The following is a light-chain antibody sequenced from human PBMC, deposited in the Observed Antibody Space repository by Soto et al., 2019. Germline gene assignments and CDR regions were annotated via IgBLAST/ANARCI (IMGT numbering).Light chain of an antibody. CDR1: QSISSY. V-gene: IGKV1-39*01. CDR2: AAS. Sequence: QRTQSPSSLCASVGDRFTSTRVASQSISSYLNWYQQKPGKANKLLIYAASSLQSGVTSRFSGSGSGTDFTLTISSLQPEDFATYYCQQLNSYPLTFGGGTKVDIK. J-gene: IGKJ4*01. CDR3: QQLNSYPLT.